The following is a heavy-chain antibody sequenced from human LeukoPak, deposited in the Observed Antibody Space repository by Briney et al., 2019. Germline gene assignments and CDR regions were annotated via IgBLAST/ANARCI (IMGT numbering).Heavy chain of an antibody. Sequence: SETLSLTCTVSGGSISSYYWSWIRQPPGKGLEWIGYIYYSGSTNYNPSLKSRVTISVDTSKNQFSLKLSSVTAADTAVYYCARAPGVLLWFGEFPTRFDPWGQGTLVTVSS. CDR1: GGSISSYY. CDR2: IYYSGST. CDR3: ARAPGVLLWFGEFPTRFDP. J-gene: IGHJ5*02. V-gene: IGHV4-59*01. D-gene: IGHD3-10*01.